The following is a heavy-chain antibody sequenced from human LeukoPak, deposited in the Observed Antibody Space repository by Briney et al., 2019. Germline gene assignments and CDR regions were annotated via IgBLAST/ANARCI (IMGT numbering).Heavy chain of an antibody. CDR3: ARGRSRITIFGVVITNKGFDY. CDR2: INHSGST. J-gene: IGHJ4*02. D-gene: IGHD3-3*01. CDR1: GGSFSGYY. Sequence: SATLSLTCAVYGGSFSGYYWSWIRQPPGKGLEWIGEINHSGSTNYNPSLKSRVTISVDTSKNQFSLKLSSVTAAVTAVYYCARGRSRITIFGVVITNKGFDYWGQGTLVTVSS. V-gene: IGHV4-34*01.